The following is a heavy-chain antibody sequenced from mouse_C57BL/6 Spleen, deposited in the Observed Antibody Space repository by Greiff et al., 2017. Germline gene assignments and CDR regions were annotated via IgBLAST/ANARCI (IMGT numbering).Heavy chain of an antibody. D-gene: IGHD1-1*01. J-gene: IGHJ1*03. CDR2: IDPEDGDT. Sequence: EVQLQQSGAELVKPGASVKLSCTASGFTFKDYYMPWVKQRPEQGLEWIGRIDPEDGDTKYASKFQGKATITADTSSNTPYMQLSSLTSEDTAVSYWDFEDYGSSYLSPFYWYSEDWGKGTTVTVSS. V-gene: IGHV14-2*01. CDR1: GFTFKDYY. CDR3: DFEDYGSSYLSPFYWYSED.